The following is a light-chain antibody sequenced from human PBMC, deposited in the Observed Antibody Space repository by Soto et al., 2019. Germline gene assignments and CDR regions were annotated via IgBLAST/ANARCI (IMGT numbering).Light chain of an antibody. CDR1: QSVSSN. CDR3: QQYGSPPPLS. Sequence: EIVITQSPVTLPVSPGERATLSCRASQSVSSNLAWYQQKPGQAPRLLIYDTSIRATGIPDRFSGSGSGTDFTLTISRLEPEDFAVYFCQQYGSPPPLSFGGGTKVDIK. V-gene: IGKV3-20*01. CDR2: DTS. J-gene: IGKJ4*01.